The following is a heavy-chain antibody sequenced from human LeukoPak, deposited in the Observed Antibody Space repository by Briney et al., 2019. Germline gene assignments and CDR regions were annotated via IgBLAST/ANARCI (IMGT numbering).Heavy chain of an antibody. CDR1: GYIFTSYW. Sequence: PGESLQISCKGSGYIFTSYWIGWVRQLPGKGLEWMGIIYPGDSDTRYSPSFQGQVTISADKSISTAYLQWSSLKASDTAMYYCARQYSSSWYGDYWGQGTLVTVSS. D-gene: IGHD6-13*01. CDR3: ARQYSSSWYGDY. J-gene: IGHJ4*02. CDR2: IYPGDSDT. V-gene: IGHV5-51*01.